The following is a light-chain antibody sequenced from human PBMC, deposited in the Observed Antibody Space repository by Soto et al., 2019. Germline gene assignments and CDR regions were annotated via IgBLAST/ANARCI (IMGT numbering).Light chain of an antibody. CDR2: KAS. V-gene: IGKV1-5*03. J-gene: IGKJ4*01. Sequence: VHMTLSPSTLSASVGYRVTITCRASQSISSWLAWYQQKQGKAPNLLIYKASTLESGVPSRFSGSGYGTEFNLTISSVQTDDFATYYCQQYKSYPLTFGGGTKVDIK. CDR1: QSISSW. CDR3: QQYKSYPLT.